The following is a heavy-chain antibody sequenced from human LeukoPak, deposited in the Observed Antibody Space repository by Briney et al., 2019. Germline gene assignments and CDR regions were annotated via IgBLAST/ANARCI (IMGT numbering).Heavy chain of an antibody. CDR2: IRGAGET. Sequence: GGSLRLSCAASGFSFTNYAMSWVRQAPARGPEWVSSIRGAGETFYADSVKGRFTLSRDDPRNTVYLQLNNLRVEDTAIYYCAKANWVSNADAVWWGQGTQVTVSS. J-gene: IGHJ4*02. CDR1: GFSFTNYA. CDR3: AKANWVSNADAVW. D-gene: IGHD7-27*01. V-gene: IGHV3-23*01.